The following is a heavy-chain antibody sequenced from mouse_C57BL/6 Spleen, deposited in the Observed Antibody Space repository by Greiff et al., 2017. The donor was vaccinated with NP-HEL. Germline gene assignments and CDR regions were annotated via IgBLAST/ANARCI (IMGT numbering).Heavy chain of an antibody. D-gene: IGHD1-1*01. J-gene: IGHJ1*03. Sequence: QVQLQQPGAELVKPGASVKMSCKASGYTFTSYWITWVKQRPGQGLEWIGDIYPGSGSTNYNEKFKSKATLTVDTSSSTAYMQLSSLTSEDSAVSYCARGGAITTVVTRLDVWGTGTTVTVSS. CDR1: GYTFTSYW. CDR2: IYPGSGST. V-gene: IGHV1-55*01. CDR3: ARGGAITTVVTRLDV.